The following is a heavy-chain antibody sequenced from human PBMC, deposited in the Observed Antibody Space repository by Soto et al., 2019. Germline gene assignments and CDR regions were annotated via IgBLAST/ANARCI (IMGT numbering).Heavy chain of an antibody. CDR2: IWYDGSNK. J-gene: IGHJ4*02. Sequence: QVQLVESGGGVVQPGRSLRLSCAASGFTFSSYGMHWVRQAPGKGLEWVAGIWYDGSNKYYADSVKGRFTISRDNSKITLYLQLNSLRAEDTAVYYCASSPLGDYWGQGTLVTVSS. CDR1: GFTFSSYG. V-gene: IGHV3-33*01. CDR3: ASSPLGDY.